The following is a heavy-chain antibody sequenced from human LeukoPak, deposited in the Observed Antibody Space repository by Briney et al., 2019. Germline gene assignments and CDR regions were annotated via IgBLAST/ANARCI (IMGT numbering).Heavy chain of an antibody. Sequence: SETLSLTCAVSGGSISHYYWSWLRQSPGKGLEWIGHIYYSGSTNYNPSLKSRVTISADTSKNQVSLKMSSVTAADTAVYYCARQRCDGHNCFGNYYYYYGLDIWGQGTTVTVSS. V-gene: IGHV4-59*08. J-gene: IGHJ6*02. D-gene: IGHD2-21*01. CDR1: GGSISHYY. CDR3: ARQRCDGHNCFGNYYYYYGLDI. CDR2: IYYSGST.